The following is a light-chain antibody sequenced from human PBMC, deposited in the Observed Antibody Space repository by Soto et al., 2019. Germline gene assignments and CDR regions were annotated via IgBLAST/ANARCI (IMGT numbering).Light chain of an antibody. V-gene: IGKV1-39*01. CDR3: QQSFSIPFT. CDR2: AAT. Sequence: DIPMTQSPSSLSASVGDRLSITCRASQGIRAYLNWYQQKPGKAPKVLIYAATDLQSGVPSRFNGSGSGTDFTLTISSLQPEDFATYYCQQSFSIPFTFGPGTTVDV. J-gene: IGKJ3*01. CDR1: QGIRAY.